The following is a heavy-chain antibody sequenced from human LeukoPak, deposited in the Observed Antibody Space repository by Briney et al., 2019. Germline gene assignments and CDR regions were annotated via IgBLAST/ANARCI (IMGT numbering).Heavy chain of an antibody. J-gene: IGHJ4*02. V-gene: IGHV3-72*01. Sequence: GGSLRLSCAASGFTFSDHYMDWVRQAPGKGLEWVGRTRNKANSYTTEYAASVKGRFTISRDDSKNSLYLQMNSLKTEDTAVYYCATGGLRPLRSVPWDFSDYWGQGTLVTVSS. CDR3: ATGGLRPLRSVPWDFSDY. CDR2: TRNKANSYTT. D-gene: IGHD3-3*01. CDR1: GFTFSDHY.